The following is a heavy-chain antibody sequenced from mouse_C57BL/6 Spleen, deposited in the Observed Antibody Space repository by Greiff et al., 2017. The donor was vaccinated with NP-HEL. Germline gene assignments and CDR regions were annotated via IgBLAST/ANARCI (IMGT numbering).Heavy chain of an antibody. J-gene: IGHJ1*03. CDR3: ARKRGDGWYFDV. Sequence: QVQLQQPGAELVKPGASVKMSCKASGYTFTSYWITWVKQRPGQGLEWIGDIYPGSGSTNYNEKFKSKATLTVDTSSSTAYMQLSNLTSEDSAVYYCARKRGDGWYFDVWGTGTTVTVSS. D-gene: IGHD2-13*01. CDR2: IYPGSGST. V-gene: IGHV1-55*01. CDR1: GYTFTSYW.